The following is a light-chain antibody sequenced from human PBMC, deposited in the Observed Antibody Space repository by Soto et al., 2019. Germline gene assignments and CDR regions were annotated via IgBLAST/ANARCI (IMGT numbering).Light chain of an antibody. CDR3: CSYAGSYSYA. V-gene: IGLV2-11*01. Sequence: QSVLTQPRSVSGSPGQSVTISCTGTNSDVGGYNYVSWYQQYPGKAPKLMISGVNKRPSGVPDRFSGSKSGSTASLTISGLQAEDEADYYCCSYAGSYSYAFATGTKVTVL. J-gene: IGLJ1*01. CDR2: GVN. CDR1: NSDVGGYNY.